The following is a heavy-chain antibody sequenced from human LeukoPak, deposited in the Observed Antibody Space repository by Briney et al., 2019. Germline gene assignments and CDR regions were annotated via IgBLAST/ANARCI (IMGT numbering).Heavy chain of an antibody. CDR2: INPADSDT. V-gene: IGHV5-51*01. CDR1: VYSFTRYW. CDR3: ARLGDYGMDV. Sequence: KVSCKGYVYSFTRYWIGWVRQMPGKGLEWMGIINPADSDTRYSPSFQGQVTISTDKSISTAYLQWSSLKASDTAMYYCARLGDYGMDVWGQGTTVAVSS. J-gene: IGHJ6*02.